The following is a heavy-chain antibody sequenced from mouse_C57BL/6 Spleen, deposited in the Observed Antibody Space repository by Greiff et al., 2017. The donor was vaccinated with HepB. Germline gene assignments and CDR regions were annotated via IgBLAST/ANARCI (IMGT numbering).Heavy chain of an antibody. CDR1: GYTFTDYN. Sequence: EVQLQQSGPELVKPGASVKMSCKASGYTFTDYNMHWVKQSHGKSLEWIGYINPNNGGNSYNQKFKGKATLTVNKSASTAYMELRSLTSEDSAVYYCAREGYYYGSSYGYFDVWGTGTTVTVSS. CDR3: AREGYYYGSSYGYFDV. CDR2: INPNNGGN. V-gene: IGHV1-22*01. J-gene: IGHJ1*03. D-gene: IGHD1-1*01.